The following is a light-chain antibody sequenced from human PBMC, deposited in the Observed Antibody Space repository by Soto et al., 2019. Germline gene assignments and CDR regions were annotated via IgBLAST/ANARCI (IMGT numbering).Light chain of an antibody. CDR1: QVISSS. J-gene: IGKJ1*01. V-gene: IGKV1-5*03. CDR2: KAS. Sequence: DIHLTQSPSFLSASVGDRVTITCRASQVISSSLAWYQQKPGKAPKLLIYKASTLKSGVPSRFSGSGSGTEFTLTISSLQPDDFATYYCQHYNSYSEAFGQGTKVDIK. CDR3: QHYNSYSEA.